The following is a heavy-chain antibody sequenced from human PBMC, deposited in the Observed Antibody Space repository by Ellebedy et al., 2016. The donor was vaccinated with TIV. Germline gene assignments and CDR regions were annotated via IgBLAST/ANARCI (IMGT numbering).Heavy chain of an antibody. CDR3: ARGGVAVAGTYANH. CDR1: GFTFSSYA. J-gene: IGHJ5*02. V-gene: IGHV3-30-3*01. CDR2: ISYDGSNK. Sequence: GGSLRLSXAASGFTFSSYAMHWVRQAPGKGLEWVAVISYDGSNKYYADSVKGRFTISRDNSKNTLYLQMNSLRAEDTAVYYCARGGVAVAGTYANHWGQGTLVTVSS. D-gene: IGHD6-19*01.